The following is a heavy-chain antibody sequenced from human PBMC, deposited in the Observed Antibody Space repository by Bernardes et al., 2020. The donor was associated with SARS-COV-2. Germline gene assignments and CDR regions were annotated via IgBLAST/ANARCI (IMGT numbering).Heavy chain of an antibody. V-gene: IGHV3-7*04. D-gene: IGHD3-3*01. CDR3: ARVRFLEWVPDIIDY. J-gene: IGHJ4*02. CDR1: GFTFSTYS. Sequence: GGSLRLSCAGSGFTFSTYSMTWVRQAPGKGLEWVAIIKKDGGDKYYLDSVRGRFTISRDNAKNSLYLQMNSLRAEDTAMYYCARVRFLEWVPDIIDYWGQGTLVTVSS. CDR2: IKKDGGDK.